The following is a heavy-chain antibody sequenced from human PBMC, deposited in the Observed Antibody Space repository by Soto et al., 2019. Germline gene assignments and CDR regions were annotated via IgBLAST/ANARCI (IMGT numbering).Heavy chain of an antibody. CDR2: IYYSGST. D-gene: IGHD6-19*01. CDR1: GGSISSGGYY. Sequence: QVQLQESGPGLVKPSQTLSLTCTVSGGSISSGGYYWSWIRQHPGKGLEWIGYIYYSGSTYYNPSLKSRVTISVDTSKNQFHLKLGAVTAADTAGYYCARDRGGAVAGDRWGWFDPWGQGTLVTVSS. J-gene: IGHJ5*02. V-gene: IGHV4-31*03. CDR3: ARDRGGAVAGDRWGWFDP.